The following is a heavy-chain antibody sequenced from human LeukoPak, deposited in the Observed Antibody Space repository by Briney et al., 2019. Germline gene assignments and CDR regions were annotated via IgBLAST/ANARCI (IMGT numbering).Heavy chain of an antibody. Sequence: SETLSLTCTVSGYSISSGYYWGWIRQPPGKGLEWIGSIYHSGSTYYNPSLKSRVTISVDTSKNQFSLKLSSVTAADTAVYYCATGGGGYCTNGVCYGDYWGQGTLVTVSS. D-gene: IGHD2-8*01. CDR1: GYSISSGYY. J-gene: IGHJ4*02. V-gene: IGHV4-38-2*02. CDR3: ATGGGGYCTNGVCYGDY. CDR2: IYHSGST.